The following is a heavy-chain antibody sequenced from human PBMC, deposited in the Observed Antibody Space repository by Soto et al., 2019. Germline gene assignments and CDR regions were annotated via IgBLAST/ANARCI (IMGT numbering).Heavy chain of an antibody. J-gene: IGHJ4*02. CDR2: ISSASSET. Sequence: AGGSLRLSCEASGFTFSRVSMNWVRQVPGKGLEWVASISSASSETWYSDPVKGRFIISRDNAQNSLFLQMNTLRPDDSAIYYCDRAAYSGPGTLVLVSA. V-gene: IGHV3-21*01. CDR3: DRAAY. CDR1: GFTFSRVS.